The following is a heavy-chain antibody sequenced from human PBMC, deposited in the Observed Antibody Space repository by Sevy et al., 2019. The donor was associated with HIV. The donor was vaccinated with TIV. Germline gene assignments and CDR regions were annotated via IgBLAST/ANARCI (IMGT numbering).Heavy chain of an antibody. D-gene: IGHD4-17*01. V-gene: IGHV3-43*01. J-gene: IGHJ4*02. CDR1: GFTFDDYT. CDR3: AKLGGNYGDYDDY. Sequence: GGSLRLSCAASGFTFDDYTMHWVRQPPGKGLEWVSLISWDGGSTYYAHSVKGRFTISRDNSKYSLFLQMNSLRSEDTAFYYCAKLGGNYGDYDDYWGRGTLVTVSS. CDR2: ISWDGGST.